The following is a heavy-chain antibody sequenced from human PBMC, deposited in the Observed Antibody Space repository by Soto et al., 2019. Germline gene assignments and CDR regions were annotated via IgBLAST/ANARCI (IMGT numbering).Heavy chain of an antibody. J-gene: IGHJ4*02. V-gene: IGHV4-39*02. CDR3: ARPGGSGWFYFDS. Sequence: DTLSLTCVFNGQSIRGTIYSCGWIRQPPGKGLEWIGSIYYSGSTYYNPSLKSRVTISVDTSKNHFSLKLTSVTAADTAVYYCARPGGSGWFYFDSWGQGSQVTVS. CDR2: IYYSGST. D-gene: IGHD6-13*01. CDR1: GQSIRGTIYS.